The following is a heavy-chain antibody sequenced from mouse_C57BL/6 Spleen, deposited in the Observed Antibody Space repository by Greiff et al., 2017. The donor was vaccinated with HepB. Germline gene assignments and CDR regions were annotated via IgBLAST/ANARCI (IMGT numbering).Heavy chain of an antibody. J-gene: IGHJ2*01. V-gene: IGHV5-17*01. CDR2: ISSGSSTI. D-gene: IGHD4-1*01. Sequence: DVHLVESGGGLVKPGGSLKLSCAASGFTFSDYGMHWVRQAPEKGLEWVAYISSGSSTIYYADTVKGRFTISRDNAKNTLFLQMTSLRSEDTAMYYCASNWVFDYWGQGTTLTVSS. CDR3: ASNWVFDY. CDR1: GFTFSDYG.